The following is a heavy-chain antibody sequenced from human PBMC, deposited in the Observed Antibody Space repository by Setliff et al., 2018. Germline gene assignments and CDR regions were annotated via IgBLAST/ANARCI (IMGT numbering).Heavy chain of an antibody. J-gene: IGHJ6*03. CDR2: IHGEGINT. V-gene: IGHV3-23*01. CDR3: ARSSAPIKRDYMDV. D-gene: IGHD2-2*02. CDR1: GFTFSTYV. Sequence: LRLSCAASGFTFSTYVMTWVRQAPGKGLEWVSSIHGEGINTYYADSVKGRFTISRDNSKNTLYLQMNSLRAEDTAVYYCARSSAPIKRDYMDVWGKGTTVTVSS.